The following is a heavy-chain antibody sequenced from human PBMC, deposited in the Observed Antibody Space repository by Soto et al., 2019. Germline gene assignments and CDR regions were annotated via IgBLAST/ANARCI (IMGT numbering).Heavy chain of an antibody. D-gene: IGHD6-6*01. CDR1: GFTFSNAW. CDR2: TKSKTDGGTT. Sequence: EVQLVESGGGLVKPGGSLRLSCAASGFTFSNAWMSWVRQAPGKGLEWVGRTKSKTDGGTTDYAAPVKGRFTISRDDSKNTLYLQMNSLKTEDTAVYYCTTGARYFDLWGRGTLVTVSS. J-gene: IGHJ2*01. V-gene: IGHV3-15*01. CDR3: TTGARYFDL.